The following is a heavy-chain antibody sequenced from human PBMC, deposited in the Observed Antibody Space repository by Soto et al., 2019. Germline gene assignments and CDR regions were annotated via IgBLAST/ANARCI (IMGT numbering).Heavy chain of an antibody. J-gene: IGHJ6*02. CDR2: IIPIFGTA. V-gene: IGHV1-69*12. Sequence: QVQLVQSGAEVKKPGSSVKVSCKASGGTFSSYAISWVRQAPGQGLEWMGGIIPIFGTANYAQKFQGRVTITADEFTSTAYMELSSLRSEDTVVYYCARGITGTVSYYYGMDVWGQGTTVTVSS. CDR1: GGTFSSYA. D-gene: IGHD1-20*01. CDR3: ARGITGTVSYYYGMDV.